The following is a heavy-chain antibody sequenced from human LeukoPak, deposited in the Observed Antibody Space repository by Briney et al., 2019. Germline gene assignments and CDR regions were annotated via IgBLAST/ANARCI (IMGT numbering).Heavy chain of an antibody. V-gene: IGHV4-39*01. CDR1: GGSISSSTYW. J-gene: IGHJ4*02. CDR3: ARQYGSGFWFFDN. D-gene: IGHD3-10*01. Sequence: SETLSLTCSVSGGSISSSTYWCAWIRQPPGKGLEWIGSIYYSGSTHYNPSLKSRVTISVDTSNNQFSLKLTSVTAADTAVYYCARQYGSGFWFFDNWGQGTLVTVSS. CDR2: IYYSGST.